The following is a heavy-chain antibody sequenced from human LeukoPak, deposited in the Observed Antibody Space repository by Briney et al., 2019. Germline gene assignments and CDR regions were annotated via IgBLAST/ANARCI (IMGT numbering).Heavy chain of an antibody. CDR2: MNPNSGNT. D-gene: IGHD4-11*01. CDR3: ARATDYTNGGGGDY. CDR1: GYTFTSYD. V-gene: IGHV1-8*01. J-gene: IGHJ4*02. Sequence: ASVKVSCKASGYTFTSYDINWVRQATGQGLEWMGWMNPNSGNTGYAQKFQGRVTMTRNTSISTAYMELSSLRSEDTAVYYCARATDYTNGGGGDYWGQGTLVTVSS.